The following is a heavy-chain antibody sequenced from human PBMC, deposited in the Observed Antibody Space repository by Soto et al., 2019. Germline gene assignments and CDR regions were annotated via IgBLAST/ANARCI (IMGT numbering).Heavy chain of an antibody. D-gene: IGHD2-2*01. J-gene: IGHJ6*02. CDR1: GYSFTSYW. CDR3: ARYCTSTGCYYNGMDV. CDR2: IDPSDSNI. Sequence: ESLKISCKGSGYSFTSYWITWVRQMPGKGLEWMGRIDPSDSNINYSPSFQGHVTISADKSISTAYLQWSSLKASDTAMYYCARYCTSTGCYYNGMDVWGQGTTVTVSS. V-gene: IGHV5-10-1*01.